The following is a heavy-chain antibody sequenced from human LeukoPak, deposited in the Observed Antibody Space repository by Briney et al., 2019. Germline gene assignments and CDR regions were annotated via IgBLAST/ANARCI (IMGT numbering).Heavy chain of an antibody. D-gene: IGHD2-21*02. CDR1: GFTFSSYG. CDR2: IWYDGSNK. J-gene: IGHJ4*02. V-gene: IGHV3-33*01. CDR3: ARVSPEIVVVTGTGAPDY. Sequence: GRSLRLSCEASGFTFSSYGMHWVRQAPGKGLEWVAVIWYDGSNKYYADSVKGRFTISRDNSKNTVYLQMNSLRAEDTAVYYCARVSPEIVVVTGTGAPDYWGQGTLVTVSS.